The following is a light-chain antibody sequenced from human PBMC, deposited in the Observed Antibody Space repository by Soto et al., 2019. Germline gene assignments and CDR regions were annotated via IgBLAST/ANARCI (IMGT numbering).Light chain of an antibody. CDR1: QSIGRW. J-gene: IGKJ1*01. Sequence: DIQMTQSPSTLSAFVRDRVSITCRASQSIGRWLAWYQQKPGKAPKLLIYDASSLESGVPSRFSGSGSGTEFTLTISSLQPDDFATYYCQQYNTYSPERTFGQGTKVDIK. CDR2: DAS. CDR3: QQYNTYSPERT. V-gene: IGKV1-5*01.